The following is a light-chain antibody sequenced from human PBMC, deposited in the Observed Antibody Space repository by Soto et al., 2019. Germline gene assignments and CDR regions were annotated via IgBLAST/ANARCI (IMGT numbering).Light chain of an antibody. CDR2: GNS. J-gene: IGLJ1*01. CDR1: SSTIGAGYD. CDR3: QSYDSSMSGYV. Sequence: QSVLTQPPSVSGPPGQRVTISCTGSSSTIGAGYDVHWYQQLPGTAPKVLIYGNSNRPSGVPDRFSGSKSGTSASLAITGLQAEDEADYYCQSYDSSMSGYVFGTGTKVTVL. V-gene: IGLV1-40*01.